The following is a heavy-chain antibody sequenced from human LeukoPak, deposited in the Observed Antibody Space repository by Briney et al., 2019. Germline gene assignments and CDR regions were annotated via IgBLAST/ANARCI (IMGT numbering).Heavy chain of an antibody. CDR2: INPNSGGT. J-gene: IGHJ4*02. D-gene: IGHD6-13*01. V-gene: IGHV1-2*02. Sequence: ASVKVSCKASGYTFTGYYMHWVRQAPGQGRGWMGWINPNSGGTNYAQKFQGRVTMTRDTSISTAYMELSRLRSDDTAVYYCARGLASSSWVASYFDYWGEGTLVTVSS. CDR1: GYTFTGYY. CDR3: ARGLASSSWVASYFDY.